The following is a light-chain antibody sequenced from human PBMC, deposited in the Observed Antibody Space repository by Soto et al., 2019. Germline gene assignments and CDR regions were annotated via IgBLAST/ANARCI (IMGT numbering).Light chain of an antibody. CDR2: GAS. CDR1: QRVSGSY. J-gene: IGKJ1*01. V-gene: IGKV3-20*01. Sequence: IVLTQSPGTLSLSPGERATLSCRASQRVSGSYLAWYQQKPGQAPSLLIYGASTRATGIPDRFSGGGSGTDFTLTISRLEPEDFAVYYCQQYGSSPKTFGQGTKVEIK. CDR3: QQYGSSPKT.